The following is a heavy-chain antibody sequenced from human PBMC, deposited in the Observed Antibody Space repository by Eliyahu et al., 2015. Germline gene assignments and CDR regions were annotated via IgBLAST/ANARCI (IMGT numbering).Heavy chain of an antibody. D-gene: IGHD5/OR15-5a*01. CDR3: ATYSVYSSHFDC. J-gene: IGHJ4*02. V-gene: IGHV4-31*03. CDR1: GGSITSGGYY. CDR2: IHYHGST. Sequence: QVQLQESGPGLVKPSQTLSLTCNVSGGSITSGGYYWSWIRQHPGKGLEWIGYIHYHGSTYYNPSLKSRVAISPDTSKNQFSLKLTSVTAADTAVYYCATYSVYSSHFDCWGQGILVTVSS.